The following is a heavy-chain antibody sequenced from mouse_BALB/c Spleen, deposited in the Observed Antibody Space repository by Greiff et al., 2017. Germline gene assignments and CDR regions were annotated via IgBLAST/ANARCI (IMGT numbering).Heavy chain of an antibody. Sequence: EVQLQQSGAELVRPGALVKLSCKASGFNIKDYYMHWVKQRPEQGLEWIGWIDPENGNTIYDPKFQGKASITADTSSNTAYLQLSSLTSEDTAVYYCARGAGTTATEAMDYWGQGTSVTVSS. CDR3: ARGAGTTATEAMDY. CDR1: GFNIKDYY. J-gene: IGHJ4*01. CDR2: IDPENGNT. D-gene: IGHD1-2*01. V-gene: IGHV14-1*02.